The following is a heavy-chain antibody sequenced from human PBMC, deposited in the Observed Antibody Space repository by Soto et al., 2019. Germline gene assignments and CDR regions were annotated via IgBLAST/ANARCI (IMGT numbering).Heavy chain of an antibody. J-gene: IGHJ6*02. D-gene: IGHD2-2*01. CDR1: GCSVRNGFYY. Sequence: QVQLQESGPGLVKPSETLFLTCTVSGCSVRNGFYYWSWIRQPPGKGLEWIGFIYYNGITNYNPSLNSRVTISLDTTTHQFSQKLRSVTAADTAIYYCVRDCSSTSCSRGYYYAMDVWGQGTTVTVSS. CDR2: IYYNGIT. CDR3: VRDCSSTSCSRGYYYAMDV. V-gene: IGHV4-61*01.